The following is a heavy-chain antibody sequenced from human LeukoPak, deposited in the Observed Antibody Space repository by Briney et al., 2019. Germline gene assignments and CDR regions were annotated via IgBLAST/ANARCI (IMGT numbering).Heavy chain of an antibody. CDR2: LYWSGNT. D-gene: IGHD3-3*01. Sequence: PSETLSLSCSLSGDSVCSTSSVWPWARQPAGGGLEWIGRLYWSGNTNYNPYLSSRVSISVATSKNQYSLRLTFVTAADTAIYYCARGRDDFWSGKRMDVWGKGTTVVVSS. CDR1: GDSVCSTS. J-gene: IGHJ6*04. CDR3: ARGRDDFWSGKRMDV. V-gene: IGHV4-61*02.